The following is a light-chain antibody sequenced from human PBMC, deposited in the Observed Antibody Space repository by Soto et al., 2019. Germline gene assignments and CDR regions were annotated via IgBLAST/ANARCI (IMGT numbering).Light chain of an antibody. CDR1: SSNIGNNY. J-gene: IGLJ3*02. V-gene: IGLV1-51*02. CDR3: GTWDSSMSAEV. CDR2: ENN. Sequence: QSALTQPPSVSAAPGQKVTISCFGSSSNIGNNYVSWYQQLPGTAPKLLIYENNKRPSGIPDRFSGSKSGTSATLGITGLQTGDEADYYCGTWDSSMSAEVFGGGTKVTVL.